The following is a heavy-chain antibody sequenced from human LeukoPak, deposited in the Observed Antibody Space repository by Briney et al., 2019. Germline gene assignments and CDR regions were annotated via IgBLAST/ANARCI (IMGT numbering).Heavy chain of an antibody. CDR3: ARGENDCGGYSWFDP. CDR1: GGSFSGYY. D-gene: IGHD2-21*02. J-gene: IGHJ5*02. CDR2: INHSGST. Sequence: SETLSLTCAVYGGSFSGYYWSWIRQPPGKGLEWIGEINHSGSTNYNPSLKSRVTISVDKTKNQFSLILRSVTAEDRAVYYFARGENDCGGYSWFDPWGEGTLVTVPS. V-gene: IGHV4-34*01.